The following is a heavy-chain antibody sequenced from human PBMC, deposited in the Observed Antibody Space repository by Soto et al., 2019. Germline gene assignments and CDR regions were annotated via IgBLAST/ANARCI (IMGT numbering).Heavy chain of an antibody. D-gene: IGHD3-22*01. J-gene: IGHJ4*02. CDR2: MNPNSGNT. CDR3: YLNYYDSSGPYPG. CDR1: GYTFTSYD. V-gene: IGHV1-8*01. Sequence: QVQLVQSGAEVKKPGASVKVSCKASGYTFTSYDINWVRQATGQGLEWMGWMNPNSGNTGYAQKFQGRVTMTRNTSISTAYMERSSLRSEDTAVYYCYLNYYDSSGPYPGGGQGTLVTVSS.